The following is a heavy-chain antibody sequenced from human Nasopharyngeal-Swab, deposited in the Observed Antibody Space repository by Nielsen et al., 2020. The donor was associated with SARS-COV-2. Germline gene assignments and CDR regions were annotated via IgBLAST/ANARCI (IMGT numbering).Heavy chain of an antibody. CDR1: GFTFSSYS. Sequence: GGSLRLSCAASGFTFSSYSMNWVRQAPGKGLEWVSYISSSSSTIYYADSVKGRFTISRDNAKNSLYLQMNSLRDEDTAVYYCARDPGVVVVAATHYYYYGMDVWGQGTTFTVSS. D-gene: IGHD2-15*01. CDR2: ISSSSSTI. CDR3: ARDPGVVVVAATHYYYYGMDV. V-gene: IGHV3-48*02. J-gene: IGHJ6*02.